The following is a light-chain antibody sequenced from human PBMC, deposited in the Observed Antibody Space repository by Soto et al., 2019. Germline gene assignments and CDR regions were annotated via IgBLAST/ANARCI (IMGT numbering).Light chain of an antibody. CDR1: QGITNY. CDR2: AAS. CDR3: QQVYGYPLT. V-gene: IGKV1-9*01. Sequence: DIQLTQSPSFVSVSVGDRVTITCRASQGITNYLAWYQQKPGKAPELLIYAASTLQRGVTSRFSGSGSGTEFTLTISSLQPEDCATYYCQQVYGYPLTFGGGTKVEIK. J-gene: IGKJ4*01.